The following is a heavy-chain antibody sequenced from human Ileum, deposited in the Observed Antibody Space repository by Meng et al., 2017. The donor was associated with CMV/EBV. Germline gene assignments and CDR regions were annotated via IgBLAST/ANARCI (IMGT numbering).Heavy chain of an antibody. Sequence: SWVRQAPGQGLEWMGGIIPILGIANYAQKFQGRVTITADKSTSTAYMGLSSLRSEDTAVYYCARGGGVGYCSSTSCYKFRDNWFDPWGQGTLVTVSS. V-gene: IGHV1-69*10. CDR3: ARGGGVGYCSSTSCYKFRDNWFDP. CDR2: IIPILGIA. D-gene: IGHD2-2*02. J-gene: IGHJ5*02.